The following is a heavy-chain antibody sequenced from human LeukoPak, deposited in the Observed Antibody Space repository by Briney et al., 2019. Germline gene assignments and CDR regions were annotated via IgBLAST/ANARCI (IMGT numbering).Heavy chain of an antibody. Sequence: GGSLRLSCAASGLTFSSYWMSWVRQAPGKGLEWVANIKQDGSEKYYVDSVKGRFTISRDNAKNSLYLQMNSLRAEDTAVYYCARDGSSVPYYGMDVWGQGTTVTVSS. J-gene: IGHJ6*02. V-gene: IGHV3-7*04. CDR1: GLTFSSYW. CDR2: IKQDGSEK. CDR3: ARDGSSVPYYGMDV. D-gene: IGHD2-15*01.